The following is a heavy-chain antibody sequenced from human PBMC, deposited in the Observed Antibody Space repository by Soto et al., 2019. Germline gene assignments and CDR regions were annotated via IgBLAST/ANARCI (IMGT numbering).Heavy chain of an antibody. D-gene: IGHD6-6*01. CDR2: IYYSGST. J-gene: IGHJ5*02. Sequence: QVQLQESGPGLVKPSETLSLTCTVSGGSISSYYWSWIRQPPGKGLEWIGYIYYSGSTNYNPSLKSRVTISVDTSKNQFSLKLSSVTAADTAVYYCARAIAARQYNWFDPWGQGTLVTVSS. CDR3: ARAIAARQYNWFDP. CDR1: GGSISSYY. V-gene: IGHV4-59*01.